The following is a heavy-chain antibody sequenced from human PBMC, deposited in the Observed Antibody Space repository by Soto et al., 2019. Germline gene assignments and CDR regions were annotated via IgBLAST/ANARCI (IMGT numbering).Heavy chain of an antibody. CDR3: ARGRNYVRTSGAFDI. J-gene: IGHJ3*02. Sequence: PGGSLRLSCAASGFTFSSYAMHWVRQAPGKGLEWVAVISYDGSNKYYADSVKGRFTISRDNSKNTLYLQMNSLRAEDTAVYYCARGRNYVRTSGAFDIWGQGTMVTVSS. V-gene: IGHV3-30-3*01. CDR2: ISYDGSNK. D-gene: IGHD1-7*01. CDR1: GFTFSSYA.